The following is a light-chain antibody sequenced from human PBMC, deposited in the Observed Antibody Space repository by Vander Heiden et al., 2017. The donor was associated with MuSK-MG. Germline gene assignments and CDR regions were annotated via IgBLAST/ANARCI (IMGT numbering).Light chain of an antibody. V-gene: IGKV4-1*01. CDR2: WAS. CDR1: QSVLYSPNNKNY. CDR3: QQDYTTWT. J-gene: IGKJ1*01. Sequence: DIVMTQSPDSLAVSLGERATINCKSSQSVLYSPNNKNYLAWYQKKPGQPPKLFLYWASTRAYGVPDRFSGSGSGTDFTLTSSSLQAEDVAVYYWQQDYTTWTFGQGTKVEIK.